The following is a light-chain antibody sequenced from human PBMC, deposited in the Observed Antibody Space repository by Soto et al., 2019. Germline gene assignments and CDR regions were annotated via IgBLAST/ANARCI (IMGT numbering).Light chain of an antibody. CDR1: QSVLYSSNNKNY. V-gene: IGKV4-1*01. CDR3: QQYYSTLFT. J-gene: IGKJ3*01. Sequence: DIVMTQSPDSLAVSLGERATINCKSSQSVLYSSNNKNYLAWYQQKPGQPPKLLIYWASTRESGVPDRFSGSGSGTDFTLTISSRQAEDVSVYYCQQYYSTLFTFAPGTKVDI. CDR2: WAS.